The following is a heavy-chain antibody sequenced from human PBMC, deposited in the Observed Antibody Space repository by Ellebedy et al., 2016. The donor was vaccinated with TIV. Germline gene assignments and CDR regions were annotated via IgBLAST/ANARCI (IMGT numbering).Heavy chain of an antibody. CDR1: GFSVGSYD. J-gene: IGHJ4*02. Sequence: GESLKISCAASGFSVGSYDMHWVRQAPGKGLEWVSFISHSSGTTFYADSVRGRFTISRDNSKNSLSLQMNSLRVDDTAVYYCAGYGDFSYWGQGTLVTVSS. CDR2: ISHSSGTT. CDR3: AGYGDFSY. V-gene: IGHV3-48*01. D-gene: IGHD4-17*01.